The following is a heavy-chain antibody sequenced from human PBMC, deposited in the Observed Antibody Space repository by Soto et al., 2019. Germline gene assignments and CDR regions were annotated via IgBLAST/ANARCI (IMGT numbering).Heavy chain of an antibody. CDR2: ISGSGGST. Sequence: EVQLLESGGGLVQPGGSLRLSCAASGFTFSSYAMSWVRQAPGKGLEWVSAISGSGGSTYYADSVKGRFTISRDNSKNTLYLQMNSLRAEDTAVYYCAKVRLCTNGVCYPYYFDYWGQGTLVTVSS. CDR3: AKVRLCTNGVCYPYYFDY. J-gene: IGHJ4*02. V-gene: IGHV3-23*01. CDR1: GFTFSSYA. D-gene: IGHD2-8*01.